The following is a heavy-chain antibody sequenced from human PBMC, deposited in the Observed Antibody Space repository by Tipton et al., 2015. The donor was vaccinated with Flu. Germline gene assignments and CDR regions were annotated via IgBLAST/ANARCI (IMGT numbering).Heavy chain of an antibody. J-gene: IGHJ5*02. Sequence: SLRLSCTASGFTFGDYGLSWFRQAAGKGLEWVGFIRAKVYGGTPEYAASVKGRCIISRYGSKSIAYLQMNSLKPEDTAVYYCTKDLGFASSFSWFDPWGQGTLVTVSS. CDR1: GFTFGDYG. CDR2: IRAKVYGGTP. CDR3: TKDLGFASSFSWFDP. V-gene: IGHV3-49*01. D-gene: IGHD6-6*01.